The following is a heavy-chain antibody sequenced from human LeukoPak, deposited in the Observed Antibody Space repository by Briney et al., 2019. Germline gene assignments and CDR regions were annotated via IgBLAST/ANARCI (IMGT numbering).Heavy chain of an antibody. V-gene: IGHV3-74*01. J-gene: IGHJ4*02. CDR2: INSDGSST. CDR1: GFTFSSYW. D-gene: IGHD5-18*01. CDR3: ARGAKDGYSSWNY. Sequence: PGGSLRPSCAASGFTFSSYWMHWVRQAPGKGPVWVSRINSDGSSTSYADSVKGRFTISRDNAKNTVYLQMNSLRAEDTAVYYCARGAKDGYSSWNYWGQGTLVTVSS.